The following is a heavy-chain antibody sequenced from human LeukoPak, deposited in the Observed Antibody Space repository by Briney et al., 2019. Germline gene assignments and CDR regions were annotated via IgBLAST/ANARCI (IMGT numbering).Heavy chain of an antibody. V-gene: IGHV4-39*01. J-gene: IGHJ4*02. D-gene: IGHD3-22*01. CDR2: IYYGGNT. CDR3: ARRDYYDSDGYYYDY. CDR1: GGSFSTTSYY. Sequence: SETLSLTCTVSGGSFSTTSYYWGWIRQPPGKGLERIGSIYYGGNTYYNPSLKSRVTISVDTSKNQFSLKLSSVTAADTAVYYCARRDYYDSDGYYYDYWGQGTLVTVSS.